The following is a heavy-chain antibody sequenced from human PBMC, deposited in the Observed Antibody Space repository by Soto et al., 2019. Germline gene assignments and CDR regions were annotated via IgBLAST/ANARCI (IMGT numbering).Heavy chain of an antibody. CDR1: GFTFSDYY. J-gene: IGHJ6*02. Sequence: LRLSCAASGFTFSDYYMSWIRQAPGKGLEWVSYISSSGSTIYYADSVKGRFTISRDNAKNSLXXXXXXXXXXXXXXXXXXREGHYXSSGYYYGMDVWGQGTTVTVSS. V-gene: IGHV3-11*01. CDR3: XREGHYXSSGYYYGMDV. CDR2: ISSSGSTI. D-gene: IGHD3-22*01.